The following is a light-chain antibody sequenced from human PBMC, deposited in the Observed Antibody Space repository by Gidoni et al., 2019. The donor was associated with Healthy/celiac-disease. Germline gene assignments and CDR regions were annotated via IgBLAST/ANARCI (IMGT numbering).Light chain of an antibody. CDR1: QSVSSY. J-gene: IGKJ1*01. CDR2: DAS. Sequence: EIVLTQSPATLSLSPGERATLPCRASQSVSSYLAWYQQKPGQAPRLLIYDASNRATGIPARFSGSGSGTDFTLTISSLEPEDFAGYYCQQRSNWPPTFXQXTKVEIK. CDR3: QQRSNWPPT. V-gene: IGKV3-11*01.